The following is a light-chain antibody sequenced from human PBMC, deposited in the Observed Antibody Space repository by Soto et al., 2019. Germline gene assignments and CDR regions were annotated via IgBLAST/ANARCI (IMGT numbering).Light chain of an antibody. CDR3: QQYDTYSPWS. Sequence: DIQMTQSPSTLSASVGDRVTITCRASQSISTWLAWYQQKPGRAPKILIYKASSLDSGVPSRFSGSGSGTEFTLTISSLRPDDFATYYCQQYDTYSPWSFGQGTKVEIK. V-gene: IGKV1-5*03. CDR2: KAS. J-gene: IGKJ1*01. CDR1: QSISTW.